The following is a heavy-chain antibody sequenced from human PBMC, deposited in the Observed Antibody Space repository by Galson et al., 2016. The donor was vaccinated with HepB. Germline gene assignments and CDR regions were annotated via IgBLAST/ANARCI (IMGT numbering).Heavy chain of an antibody. J-gene: IGHJ4*02. D-gene: IGHD3-10*01. V-gene: IGHV3-30*18. CDR2: ISYDGNTQ. Sequence: SLRLSCAASGFTSSNFGFHWVRQAPGKGLEWVAAISYDGNTQYYGDSIKGRFTISRDSSKSTIFLQLSSLRAKDTATYYCAKQFGSGTYYLRSLDYWGQGTKVTVSS. CDR3: AKQFGSGTYYLRSLDY. CDR1: GFTSSNFG.